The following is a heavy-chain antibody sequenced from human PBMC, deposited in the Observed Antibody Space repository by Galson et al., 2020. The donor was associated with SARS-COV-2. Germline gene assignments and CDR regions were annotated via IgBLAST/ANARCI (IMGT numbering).Heavy chain of an antibody. D-gene: IGHD1-26*01. J-gene: IGHJ4*02. CDR1: GFTFSDYY. V-gene: IGHV3-72*01. Sequence: QAGGSLRLSCVASGFTFSDYYMDWVRRAPGKGLEWVGRGRNNARSYSTEYAASVKGRFTISRDESQNSVYLQMNSLKTEDTAVYYCTRARRIGTCGPDCWGQGSLVTVSS. CDR2: GRNNARSYST. CDR3: TRARRIGTCGPDC.